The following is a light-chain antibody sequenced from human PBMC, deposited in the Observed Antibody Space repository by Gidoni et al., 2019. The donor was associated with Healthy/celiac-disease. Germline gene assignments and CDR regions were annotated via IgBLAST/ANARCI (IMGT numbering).Light chain of an antibody. J-gene: IGKJ2*01. Sequence: EIALTQSLATLSLSPGERATLSFRASQSVSSYLDWYQQKPGQAPRLLIYDASNRATDIPARFSGSGSGTDFTLTISSLEPEDFAVYYCQQRSNWPRMYTFGQGTKLEIK. V-gene: IGKV3-11*01. CDR2: DAS. CDR1: QSVSSY. CDR3: QQRSNWPRMYT.